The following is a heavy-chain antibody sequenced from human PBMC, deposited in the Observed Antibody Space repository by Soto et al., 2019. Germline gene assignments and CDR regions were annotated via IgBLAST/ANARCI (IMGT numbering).Heavy chain of an antibody. Sequence: GGSLRLSCAASGFTFSSYSMNWVRQAPGKGLEWVSSISSSSSYIYYADSVKGRFTISRDNAKNSLYLQMNSLRAEDTAVYYWARGKRYCTNGVCSAGPDYWGQGTLVTVSS. J-gene: IGHJ4*02. D-gene: IGHD2-8*01. CDR2: ISSSSSYI. V-gene: IGHV3-21*01. CDR3: ARGKRYCTNGVCSAGPDY. CDR1: GFTFSSYS.